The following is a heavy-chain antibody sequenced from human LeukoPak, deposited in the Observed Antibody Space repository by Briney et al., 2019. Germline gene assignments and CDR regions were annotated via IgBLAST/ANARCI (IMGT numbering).Heavy chain of an antibody. D-gene: IGHD5-24*01. CDR2: ISHSGIT. J-gene: IGHJ4*02. CDR3: ARGRGVRDGYV. V-gene: IGHV4-4*02. Sequence: SETLSLTCAVSGGSISSSNWWSWVRQPPGKGLEWIGEISHSGITNYNPSLKSRVTISVDTSKNQFSLKLSSVTAADTAVYYCARGRGVRDGYVWGQGTLVTVSS. CDR1: GGSISSSNW.